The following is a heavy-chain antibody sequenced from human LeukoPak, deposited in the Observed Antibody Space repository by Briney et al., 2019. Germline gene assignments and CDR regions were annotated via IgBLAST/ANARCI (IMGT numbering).Heavy chain of an antibody. CDR3: ARPSIRVDVFDI. D-gene: IGHD6-6*01. J-gene: IGHJ3*02. Sequence: SETLSLTCAVYGGSFSGYYWSWIRQPPGKGLEWIWEINHSGSTNYNPSLMSGVTISLDTSNNKFSLKLSTVPAAETASVYFARPSIRVDVFDIWGPGTMVTVSP. CDR1: GGSFSGYY. V-gene: IGHV4-34*01. CDR2: INHSGST.